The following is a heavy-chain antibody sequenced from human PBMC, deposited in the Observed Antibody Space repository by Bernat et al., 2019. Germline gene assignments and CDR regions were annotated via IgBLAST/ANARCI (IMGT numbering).Heavy chain of an antibody. CDR3: ARCGGNQPPGY. CDR2: IYYSGST. D-gene: IGHD2-15*01. CDR1: GGSISSYY. V-gene: IGHV4-59*01. Sequence: QVQLQESGPGLVKPSETLSLTCTVSGGSISSYYWSWIRQPPGKGPEWIGYIYYSGSTNYNPSLKSRVTISVDTSKNQFSLKLSSVTAADTAVYYCARCGGNQPPGYWGQGTLVTVSS. J-gene: IGHJ4*02.